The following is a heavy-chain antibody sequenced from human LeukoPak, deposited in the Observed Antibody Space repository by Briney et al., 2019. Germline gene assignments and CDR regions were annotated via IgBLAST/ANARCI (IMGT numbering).Heavy chain of an antibody. J-gene: IGHJ3*02. CDR1: GYTFTGYY. Sequence: AASVKVSCKASGYTFTGYYMHWVRQAPGQGLEWMGWINPNSGGTNYAQKFQGRVTMTRDTSISTAYMELSRLRSDDTAVYYCARTYSSGWYSRLPSTFDIWGQGTMVTVSS. D-gene: IGHD6-19*01. CDR3: ARTYSSGWYSRLPSTFDI. CDR2: INPNSGGT. V-gene: IGHV1-2*02.